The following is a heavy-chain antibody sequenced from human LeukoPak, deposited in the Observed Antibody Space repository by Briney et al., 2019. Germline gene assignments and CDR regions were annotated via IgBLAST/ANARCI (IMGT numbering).Heavy chain of an antibody. Sequence: SETLSLTRAVYGGSSSGYYWSWIRQPPGKGLERIGEINHIGSTNYNPSPKSRVTLSVDKSKNQFSLKLSSVTGADTAVYYCARDGSTSRGAFDIWGQGTMVTVSS. V-gene: IGHV4-34*01. CDR3: ARDGSTSRGAFDI. D-gene: IGHD2-2*01. J-gene: IGHJ3*02. CDR2: INHIGST. CDR1: GGSSSGYY.